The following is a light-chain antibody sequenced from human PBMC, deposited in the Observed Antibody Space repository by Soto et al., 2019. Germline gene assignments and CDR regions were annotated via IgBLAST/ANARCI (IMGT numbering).Light chain of an antibody. CDR2: KAS. Sequence: DIQMTHSPTSLSASVGSRFNITCRASQTISSWLDWYQKKQGKAPNPLIYKASTLKSGVPSSLRGSGYATDFPPTISSMQPDDFETYYCQHYNSYSEAFGQGTKVDIK. CDR3: QHYNSYSEA. J-gene: IGKJ1*01. V-gene: IGKV1-5*03. CDR1: QTISSW.